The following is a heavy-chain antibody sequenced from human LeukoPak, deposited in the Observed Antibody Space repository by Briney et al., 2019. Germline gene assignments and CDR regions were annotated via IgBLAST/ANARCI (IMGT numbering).Heavy chain of an antibody. Sequence: PGGSLRLSCAASGFTFSSYSMNWVRQAPGKGLEWVSYISSSSSTIYYADSVKGRFTISRDNAKNSLYLQMNSLRAEDTAVYYCARESVGYSSGWYAVGDAFDIWGQGTMVTVSS. V-gene: IGHV3-48*01. CDR1: GFTFSSYS. CDR2: ISSSSSTI. D-gene: IGHD6-19*01. J-gene: IGHJ3*02. CDR3: ARESVGYSSGWYAVGDAFDI.